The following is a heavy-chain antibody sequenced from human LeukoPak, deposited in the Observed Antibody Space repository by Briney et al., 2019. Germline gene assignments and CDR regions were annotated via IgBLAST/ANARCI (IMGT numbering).Heavy chain of an antibody. D-gene: IGHD5-18*01. CDR3: AKQLWGLYFDY. CDR2: ISGSGGST. Sequence: GGTLRLSCAASGFTFSSYGMSWVRQAPGKGLEWVSAISGSGGSTYYADSVKGRFTISRDNSKNTLYLQMNSLRAEDTAVYYCAKQLWGLYFDYWGQGTLVTVSS. J-gene: IGHJ4*02. V-gene: IGHV3-23*01. CDR1: GFTFSSYG.